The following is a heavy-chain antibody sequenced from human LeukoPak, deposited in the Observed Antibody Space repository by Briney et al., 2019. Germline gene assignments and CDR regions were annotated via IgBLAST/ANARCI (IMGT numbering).Heavy chain of an antibody. D-gene: IGHD2-2*01. CDR2: TYSGGTT. V-gene: IGHV3-23*03. CDR1: GFSFSSSA. J-gene: IGHJ4*02. Sequence: GGSLRLSCAASGFSFSSSAMNWVRQAPGKGLEWVSVTYSGGTTYYADSVEGRFTISRDSAKNTLYLQMNSLRTEDTAVYYCAKEGGLGYCSTTSCAFAHWGRGTLVTVSS. CDR3: AKEGGLGYCSTTSCAFAH.